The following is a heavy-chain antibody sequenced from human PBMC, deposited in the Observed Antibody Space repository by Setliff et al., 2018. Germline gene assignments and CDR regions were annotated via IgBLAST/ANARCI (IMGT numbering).Heavy chain of an antibody. J-gene: IGHJ4*02. CDR1: GYTYPNYG. CDR2: INHYSFKT. CDR3: ARVESMVGGKNILQHFDY. Sequence: ASVKVSCKASGYTYPNYGITWVRQAPGQGLEWMGWINHYSFKTNYAQKLQGRVAMTTDTSTGTAYMELGCLTTDDTAVYYCARVESMVGGKNILQHFDYWGQGIQVTVSS. D-gene: IGHD1-26*01. V-gene: IGHV1-18*01.